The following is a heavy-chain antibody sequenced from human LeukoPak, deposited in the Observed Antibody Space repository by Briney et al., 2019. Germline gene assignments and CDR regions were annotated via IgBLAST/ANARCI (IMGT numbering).Heavy chain of an antibody. D-gene: IGHD1-1*01. J-gene: IGHJ3*02. CDR2: TSSSGNT. Sequence: SETLSLTCSVSGDSISYFYWSWIRQAAGKGLEWIGRTSSSGNTDYNASLKSRVTMSVDTSKNQFSLKLSSVTAADTAVYYCARVARTGAFDIWGQGTMVTVSS. CDR3: ARVARTGAFDI. CDR1: GDSISYFY. V-gene: IGHV4-4*07.